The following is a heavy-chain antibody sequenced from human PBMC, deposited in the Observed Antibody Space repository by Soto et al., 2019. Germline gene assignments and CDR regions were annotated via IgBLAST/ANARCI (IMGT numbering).Heavy chain of an antibody. CDR2: IKSKANGGTA. Sequence: LRLSFAASGXTFSYVWMSWVRQAPGKGLEWVGRIKSKANGGTADYAAPVKGRFTISRDDSKSTLYLQMNSLKTDDTAVYYCTREPHFDYWGQGALVTVSS. V-gene: IGHV3-15*01. J-gene: IGHJ4*02. D-gene: IGHD1-26*01. CDR1: GXTFSYVW. CDR3: TREPHFDY.